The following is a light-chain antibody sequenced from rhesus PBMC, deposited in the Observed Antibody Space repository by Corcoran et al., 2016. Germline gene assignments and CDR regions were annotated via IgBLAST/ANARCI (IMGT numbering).Light chain of an antibody. V-gene: IGKV1-18*01. CDR3: QQGYNTPYI. J-gene: IGKJ2*01. Sequence: DIQMTQSPSSLSASVGDKVTITCRAIQGISSWLAWYQQKPGKAPRHLIYAASSLQCGVPSRFSGTGSRTDYTLTIRSLQPAYISTYYCQQGYNTPYIFGQGTKVEIK. CDR1: QGISSW. CDR2: AAS.